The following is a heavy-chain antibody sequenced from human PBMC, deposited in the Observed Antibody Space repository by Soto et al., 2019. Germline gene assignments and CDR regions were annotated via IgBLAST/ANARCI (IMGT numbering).Heavy chain of an antibody. Sequence: GGSLRLSCAASGFTFSSYAMSWVRQAPGKGLEWVSAISGSGGSTYYADSVKGRFTISRDNSKNTLYLQMNSLRAEDTAVYYCAKFGYSSGWYKPDDAFDIWGQGTMVTVSS. V-gene: IGHV3-23*01. J-gene: IGHJ3*02. CDR1: GFTFSSYA. D-gene: IGHD6-19*01. CDR2: ISGSGGST. CDR3: AKFGYSSGWYKPDDAFDI.